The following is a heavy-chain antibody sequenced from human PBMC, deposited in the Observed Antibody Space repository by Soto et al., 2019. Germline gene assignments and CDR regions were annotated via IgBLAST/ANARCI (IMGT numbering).Heavy chain of an antibody. CDR1: GGTFSSYA. J-gene: IGHJ1*01. CDR2: IIPIFGTA. CDR3: ARSRMVLSRSWGAEYFQH. Sequence: QVQLVQSGAEVKKPGSSAQVSCKTSGGTFSSYAISWVRQAPGQGLEWMGGIIPIFGTANYVQKFQGRVTITADESTSTAYMDLGSLRSEDTAVYYCARSRMVLSRSWGAEYFQHWGQGTLVTFSS. D-gene: IGHD6-13*01. V-gene: IGHV1-69*12.